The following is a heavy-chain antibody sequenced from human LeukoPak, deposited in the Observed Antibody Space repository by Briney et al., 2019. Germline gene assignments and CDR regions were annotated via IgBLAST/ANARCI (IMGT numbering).Heavy chain of an antibody. D-gene: IGHD2-2*03. CDR2: IYYSGST. Sequence: SSETLSLTCTVSRGSISSYYWSWIRQPPGKGLEWIGYIYYSGSTNYNPSLKSRVTISVDTSKNQFSLKLSSVTAADTAVYYCARAYGYCSSTSCLYYYYGMDVWGQGTTVTVSS. J-gene: IGHJ6*02. V-gene: IGHV4-59*01. CDR1: RGSISSYY. CDR3: ARAYGYCSSTSCLYYYYGMDV.